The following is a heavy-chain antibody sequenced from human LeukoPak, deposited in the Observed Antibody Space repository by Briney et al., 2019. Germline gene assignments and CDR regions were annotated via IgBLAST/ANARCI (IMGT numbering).Heavy chain of an antibody. D-gene: IGHD3-3*01. Sequence: GGSLRLSCAASGFTFSSYGMSWVRQAPGKGLEWVSTISGSGGSTYYADSVKGRFTISRDNSKNTLYLQMNSLRAEDTAVYYCARAPITIFGVVIRYYFDYWGQGTLVTVSS. V-gene: IGHV3-23*01. CDR1: GFTFSSYG. J-gene: IGHJ4*02. CDR2: ISGSGGST. CDR3: ARAPITIFGVVIRYYFDY.